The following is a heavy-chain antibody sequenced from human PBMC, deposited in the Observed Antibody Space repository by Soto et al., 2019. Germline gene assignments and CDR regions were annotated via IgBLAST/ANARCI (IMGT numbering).Heavy chain of an antibody. CDR3: AKAKNDYNWDNRPPFDY. J-gene: IGHJ4*02. V-gene: IGHV3-23*01. CDR1: GFTLRNYA. D-gene: IGHD1-20*01. CDR2: ISANDVGT. Sequence: GGSLRLSCEASGFTLRNYAMTWVRQAPGKGLEWVSLISANDVGTYYAESVKTRFTISTDQSRNTVYLQMDSLRADDTAIYCCAKAKNDYNWDNRPPFDYWGQGTLVTVSS.